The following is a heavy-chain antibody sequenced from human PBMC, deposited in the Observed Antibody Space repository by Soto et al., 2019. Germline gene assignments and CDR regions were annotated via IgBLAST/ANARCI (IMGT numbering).Heavy chain of an antibody. J-gene: IGHJ6*03. V-gene: IGHV1-18*01. CDR3: ARTRPDRDYDFFCCYYSSFYYYYYMDV. Sequence: GASVKVSCKASGYTFTSYGISWVRQAPGQGLEWMGWISAYNGNTNYAQKLQGRVTMTTDTSTSTAYMELRSLRSDDTAVYYCARTRPDRDYDFFCCYYSSFYYYYYMDVWGKGTTVTVSS. D-gene: IGHD3-3*01. CDR1: GYTFTSYG. CDR2: ISAYNGNT.